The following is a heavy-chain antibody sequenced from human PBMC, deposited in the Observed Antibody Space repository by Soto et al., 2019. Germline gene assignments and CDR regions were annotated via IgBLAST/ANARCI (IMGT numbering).Heavy chain of an antibody. CDR3: AREDIIAARPDY. Sequence: ASVKVSCKASGYTFTSYGISWVRQAPGQGLEGMGWISAYNGNTNYAQKLQGSITMTTDTSTSTAYMELRSLRSDDTAVYYCAREDIIAARPDYWGQGTLVTVSS. J-gene: IGHJ4*02. CDR1: GYTFTSYG. CDR2: ISAYNGNT. D-gene: IGHD6-6*01. V-gene: IGHV1-18*01.